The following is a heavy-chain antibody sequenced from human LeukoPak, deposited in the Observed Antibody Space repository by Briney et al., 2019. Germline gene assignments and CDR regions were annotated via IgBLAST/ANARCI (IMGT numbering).Heavy chain of an antibody. CDR2: ISADNGNT. CDR1: GYTFTSYG. Sequence: RWASVKVSYKASGYTFTSYGISWVRQAPGQGLEWMGWISADNGNTNYAQKFQGRVTMTTETSTSTAYMELRSLRSDDTAVYYCARDTPQYSSGWYYFDYWGQGTLVTVSS. V-gene: IGHV1-18*04. D-gene: IGHD6-19*01. J-gene: IGHJ4*02. CDR3: ARDTPQYSSGWYYFDY.